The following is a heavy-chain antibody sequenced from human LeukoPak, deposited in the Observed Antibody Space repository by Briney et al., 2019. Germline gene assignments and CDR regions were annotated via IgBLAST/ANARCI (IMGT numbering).Heavy chain of an antibody. D-gene: IGHD2-2*01. J-gene: IGHJ4*02. CDR2: ISYDGSNK. CDR1: GFTFSSYA. Sequence: GGSLRLSCAASGFTFSSYAMHWVRQAPGKGLEWVAVISYDGSNKYYADSVKGRFTISRDNSKNTLYLQMNSLRAEDTAVYYCARYCSSTSCYGPHFDYWGQGTLVTVSS. V-gene: IGHV3-30-3*01. CDR3: ARYCSSTSCYGPHFDY.